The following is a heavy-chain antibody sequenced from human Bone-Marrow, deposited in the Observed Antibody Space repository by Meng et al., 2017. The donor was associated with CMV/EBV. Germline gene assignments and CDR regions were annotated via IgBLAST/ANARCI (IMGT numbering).Heavy chain of an antibody. Sequence: SETLSLTCTVSGGSISSSSYYWGWIRQPPGKGLQWIGTVSYSGSNYYSPSLKSRLSLSLDTPKNQVSLNLSSVTAADTAVYFCARDTAAPSLYYYGMDVWGQGTTVTVSS. V-gene: IGHV4-39*07. CDR1: GGSISSSSYY. D-gene: IGHD6-6*01. CDR2: VSYSGSN. J-gene: IGHJ6*02. CDR3: ARDTAAPSLYYYGMDV.